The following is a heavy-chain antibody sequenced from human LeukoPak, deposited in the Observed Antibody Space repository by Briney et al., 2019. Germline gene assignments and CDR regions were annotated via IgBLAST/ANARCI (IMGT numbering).Heavy chain of an antibody. CDR1: GFTFSSYE. D-gene: IGHD3-10*01. J-gene: IGHJ4*02. V-gene: IGHV3-48*03. CDR2: ISSSGSTI. Sequence: GGSLRLSCAASGFTFSSYEMNWARQAPGKGLEWVSYISSSGSTIYYADSVKGRFTISRDNAKNSLYLQMNSLRAEDTAVYYCARGRGRYYYGSGSSHFDYWGQGTLVTVSS. CDR3: ARGRGRYYYGSGSSHFDY.